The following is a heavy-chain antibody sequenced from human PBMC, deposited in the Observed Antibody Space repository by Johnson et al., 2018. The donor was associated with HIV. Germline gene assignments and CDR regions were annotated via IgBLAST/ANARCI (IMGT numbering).Heavy chain of an antibody. J-gene: IGHJ3*02. D-gene: IGHD3-10*01. CDR2: ISWNSVTI. Sequence: VQLVESGGGLVQPGRSLRLSCAASGFTFDDYAIHWVRQVPGKGLEWVSGISWNSVTIGYADSVTGRSTISRDNAKNSLYLQMNNLRSEDTALYYCARGWQLHGGLDIWGQGTMVTVSS. CDR1: GFTFDDYA. V-gene: IGHV3-9*01. CDR3: ARGWQLHGGLDI.